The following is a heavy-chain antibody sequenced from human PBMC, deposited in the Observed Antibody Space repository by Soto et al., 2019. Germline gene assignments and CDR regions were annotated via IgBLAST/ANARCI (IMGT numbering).Heavy chain of an antibody. CDR2: IYYSGST. Sequence: TLSLTCTVSGGSISSGDYYWSWIRQPPGKGLEWIGYIYYSGSTYYNPSLKSRVTISVDTSKNQFSLKLSSVTAADTAVYYCAGDLPSDCTNGVCLVSWGQGTLVTVSS. CDR1: GGSISSGDYY. CDR3: AGDLPSDCTNGVCLVS. J-gene: IGHJ4*02. V-gene: IGHV4-30-4*01. D-gene: IGHD2-8*01.